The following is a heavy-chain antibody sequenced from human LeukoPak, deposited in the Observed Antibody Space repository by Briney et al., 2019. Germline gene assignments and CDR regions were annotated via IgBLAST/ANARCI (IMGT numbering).Heavy chain of an antibody. J-gene: IGHJ5*02. D-gene: IGHD2-15*01. V-gene: IGHV3-11*01. Sequence: SGGSLRLSCAASGFTFSDVYMSGIRQAPGEGAEWGSYIGPSGSDIRYADSVKGRFTTSRDNAKNSLYLQMNSLRAEDTAVYYCARTPRMPATWGQGPLVTVSS. CDR2: IGPSGSDI. CDR3: ARTPRMPAT. CDR1: GFTFSDVY.